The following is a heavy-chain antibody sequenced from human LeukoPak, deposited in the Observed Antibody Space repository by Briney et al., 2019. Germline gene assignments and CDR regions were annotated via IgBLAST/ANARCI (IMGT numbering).Heavy chain of an antibody. CDR1: GDSVSSNSAA. Sequence: SQTLSLTCAISGDSVSSNSAAWNWISQSPSRGLDGLGRTYYRSKWYNDYAVYVKSRITINPDTSKNQFSLQLNSVTPEDTAVYYCARDGVVGAGDAFDIWGQGTMVTVSS. V-gene: IGHV6-1*01. J-gene: IGHJ3*02. D-gene: IGHD1-26*01. CDR2: TYYRSKWYN. CDR3: ARDGVVGAGDAFDI.